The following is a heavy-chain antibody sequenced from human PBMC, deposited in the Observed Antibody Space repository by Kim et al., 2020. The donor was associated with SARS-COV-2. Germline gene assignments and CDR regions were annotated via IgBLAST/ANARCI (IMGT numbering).Heavy chain of an antibody. CDR1: GFAVINTY. Sequence: GGSLRLSCAASGFAVINTYMTWVRQAPGKGLECVSLLDRDGVADYAGSVKGRFTISRDSSKSVLYLQMNNLRADDTAVYYCAQSRGTYFDYWGRGTLVTVSS. D-gene: IGHD1-26*01. CDR3: AQSRGTYFDY. CDR2: LDRDGVA. V-gene: IGHV3-53*01. J-gene: IGHJ4*02.